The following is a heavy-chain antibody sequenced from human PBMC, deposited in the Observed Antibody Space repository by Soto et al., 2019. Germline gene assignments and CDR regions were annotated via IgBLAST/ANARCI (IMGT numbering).Heavy chain of an antibody. Sequence: SETLSLTCAVYGGSFSGYYWSWIRQPPGKGLEWIGEINHSGSTNYNPSLKSRVTISVDTSKNQFSLKLSSVTAADTAVYYCASSLWSGLPGSYYGMDVWGQGTTVT. V-gene: IGHV4-34*01. J-gene: IGHJ6*02. CDR3: ASSLWSGLPGSYYGMDV. D-gene: IGHD3-10*01. CDR2: INHSGST. CDR1: GGSFSGYY.